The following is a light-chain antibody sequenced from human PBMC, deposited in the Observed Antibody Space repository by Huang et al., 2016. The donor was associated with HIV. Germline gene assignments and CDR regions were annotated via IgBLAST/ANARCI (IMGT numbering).Light chain of an antibody. V-gene: IGKV3-15*01. CDR1: QNVRNN. Sequence: ETLMTQFPATLSLSPGERATLSCRASQNVRNNLAWYQQKPGQAPRLLFYEASSRATGVPGRFSASGSGIDFTLTISSLQSEDFAVYYCQQFNNWPPAFGGGTTVEIK. CDR3: QQFNNWPPA. J-gene: IGKJ4*01. CDR2: EAS.